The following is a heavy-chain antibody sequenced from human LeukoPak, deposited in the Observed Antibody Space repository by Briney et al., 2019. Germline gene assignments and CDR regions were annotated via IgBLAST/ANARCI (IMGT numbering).Heavy chain of an antibody. CDR2: ISSSSSYI. CDR1: GFTFSSYS. J-gene: IGHJ4*02. Sequence: PGGSLRLSCAASGFTFSSYSMNWVRQAPGKGLEWVSSISSSSSYIYYADSVKGRFTISRDNAKNSLYLQMNSLRAEDTAVYYCAKGQGYGDYGRWIDYWGQGTLVTVSS. D-gene: IGHD4-17*01. V-gene: IGHV3-21*01. CDR3: AKGQGYGDYGRWIDY.